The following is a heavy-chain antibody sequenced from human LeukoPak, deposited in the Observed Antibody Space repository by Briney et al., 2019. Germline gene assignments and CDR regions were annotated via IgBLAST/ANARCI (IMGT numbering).Heavy chain of an antibody. CDR1: GGSISSSSYY. CDR2: IYYSGST. D-gene: IGHD3-9*01. CDR3: ARSHLRPIFMDY. V-gene: IGHV4-39*01. Sequence: PSETLSLTCTVSGGSISSSSYYWGWIRQPPGKGLEWIGSIYYSGSTYYNPSLKSRVTISVDTSKNQFSLKLSSVTAADTAVYYCARSHLRPIFMDYWGQGTLVTVSS. J-gene: IGHJ4*02.